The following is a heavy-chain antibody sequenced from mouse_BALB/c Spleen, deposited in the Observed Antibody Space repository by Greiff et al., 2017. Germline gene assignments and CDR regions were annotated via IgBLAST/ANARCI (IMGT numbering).Heavy chain of an antibody. V-gene: IGHV1-7*01. D-gene: IGHD1-2*01. J-gene: IGHJ4*01. CDR3: ARSLITTASYAMDY. CDR1: GYTFTSYW. CDR2: INPSTGYT. Sequence: VQLQQSGAELAKPGASVKMSCKASGYTFTSYWMHWVKQRPGQGLEWIGYINPSTGYTEYNQKFKDKATLTADKSYSTAYMQLSSLTSEDSAVYYCARSLITTASYAMDYWGQGTSVTVSS.